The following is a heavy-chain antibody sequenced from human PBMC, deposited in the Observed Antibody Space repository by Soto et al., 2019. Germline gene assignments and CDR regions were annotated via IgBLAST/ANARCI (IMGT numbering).Heavy chain of an antibody. V-gene: IGHV4-34*01. CDR1: GGSFSGYY. J-gene: IGHJ4*02. Sequence: SETLSLTCAVYGGSFSGYYWTWIRQPPGTGLEWIGEIKHSGSTNYNPSLNSRFFISVDTSKNQFSLNLSSVTAADTAVYYCAIGLAGDKVDYWGQGTLVTVSS. CDR2: IKHSGST. D-gene: IGHD6-19*01. CDR3: AIGLAGDKVDY.